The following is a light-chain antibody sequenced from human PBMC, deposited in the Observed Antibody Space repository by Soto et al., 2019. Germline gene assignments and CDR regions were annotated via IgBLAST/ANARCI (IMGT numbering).Light chain of an antibody. CDR1: QSISSW. V-gene: IGKV1-5*03. J-gene: IGKJ1*01. CDR3: QQYNSYSRT. CDR2: KAS. Sequence: DIEMTQSPSTLSACVGDRVTITCRASQSISSWLAWYQQKPGKAPKLLIYKASSLESGVPSRFSGSGSGTEFPLTISSLQPDDFATYYCQQYNSYSRTFGQGTKVEIK.